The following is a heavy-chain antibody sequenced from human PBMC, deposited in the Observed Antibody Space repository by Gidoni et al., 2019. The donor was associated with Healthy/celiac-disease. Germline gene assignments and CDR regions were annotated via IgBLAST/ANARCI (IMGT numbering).Heavy chain of an antibody. Sequence: QVHLQESGPGLLKPSETLSLTCTVSGGFISSYYWSWIRQPPGKGLEWIGYIYYSGSTNYNPSLKSRVTISVDTSKNQFSLKLSSVTAADTAVYYCARDGGNRYYYYGMDVWGQGTTVTVSS. J-gene: IGHJ6*02. CDR2: IYYSGST. V-gene: IGHV4-59*08. CDR1: GGFISSYY. CDR3: ARDGGNRYYYYGMDV. D-gene: IGHD2-15*01.